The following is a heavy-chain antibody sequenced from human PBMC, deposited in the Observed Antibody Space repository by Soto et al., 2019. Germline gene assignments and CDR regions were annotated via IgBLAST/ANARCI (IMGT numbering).Heavy chain of an antibody. J-gene: IGHJ6*03. V-gene: IGHV4-39*01. CDR1: GGSMRSSSYY. D-gene: IGHD3-9*01. CDR3: ARLSTQTGYYPSSHFYMDV. CDR2: IYYSGTT. Sequence: QMQLQESGPGLVKPSETLSLTCIVAGGSMRSSSYYWGWIRQPPGMGLEWIGSIYYSGTTYYNPSLKSRGTISVDTSQNEFSLGLSSVTTADTAVYYCARLSTQTGYYPSSHFYMDVWGKGTTVTVSS.